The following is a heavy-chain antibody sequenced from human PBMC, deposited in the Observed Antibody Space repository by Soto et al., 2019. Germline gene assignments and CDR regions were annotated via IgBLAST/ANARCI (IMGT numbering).Heavy chain of an antibody. J-gene: IGHJ6*03. CDR3: ARDRDVWFGELSFFDYYYMDV. D-gene: IGHD3-10*01. CDR1: GFTFSSYG. CDR2: IWYDGSNK. V-gene: IGHV3-33*01. Sequence: GGSLRLSCAASGFTFSSYGMHWVRQAPGKGLEWVAVIWYDGSNKYYADSVKGRFTISRDNSKNTLYLQMNSLRAEDTAVYYCARDRDVWFGELSFFDYYYMDVWGKGTTVTVSS.